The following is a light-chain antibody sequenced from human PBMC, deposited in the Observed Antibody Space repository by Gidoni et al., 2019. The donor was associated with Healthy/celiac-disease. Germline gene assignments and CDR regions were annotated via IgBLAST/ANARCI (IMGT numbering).Light chain of an antibody. CDR1: QGISNY. CDR2: AA. J-gene: IGKJ4*01. Sequence: DIQMTQSPSSLSASVGDRVTITCRASQGISNYLAWFQQKPGKAPKSLIYAASKFSGSGSGTDFTLTISSLQPEDFATYYCQQYNSYPLTFXGXTKVEIK. CDR3: QQYNSYPLT. V-gene: IGKV1-16*02.